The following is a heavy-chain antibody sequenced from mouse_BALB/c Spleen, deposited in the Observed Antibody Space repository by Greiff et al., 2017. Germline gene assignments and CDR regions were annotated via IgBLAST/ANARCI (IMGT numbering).Heavy chain of an antibody. V-gene: IGHV5-6-5*01. CDR1: GFTFSSYA. CDR2: ISSGGST. J-gene: IGHJ4*01. D-gene: IGHD1-1*01. CDR3: ARSITTVVAPYAMDY. Sequence: DVQLVESGGGLVKPGGSLKLSCAASGFTFSSYAMSWVRQTPEKRLEWVASISSGGSTYYPDSVKGRFTISRDNARNILYLQMSSLRSEDTAMYYCARSITTVVAPYAMDYWGQGTSVTVSS.